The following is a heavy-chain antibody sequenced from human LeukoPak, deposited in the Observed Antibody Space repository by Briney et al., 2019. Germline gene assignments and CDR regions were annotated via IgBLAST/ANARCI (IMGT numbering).Heavy chain of an antibody. J-gene: IGHJ4*02. CDR3: ARPPDHRDYGAAFDW. CDR2: MYHSGST. V-gene: IGHV4-38-2*01. Sequence: PSETLSLTCVVSGYSISSGYYWGWIRQPPGKGLEWIGSMYHSGSTYYNPSLKSRVTISVDTSKNQFSLKLSYVTAADTAVYYCARPPDHRDYGAAFDWWGQGTLVTVSS. D-gene: IGHD4-17*01. CDR1: GYSISSGYY.